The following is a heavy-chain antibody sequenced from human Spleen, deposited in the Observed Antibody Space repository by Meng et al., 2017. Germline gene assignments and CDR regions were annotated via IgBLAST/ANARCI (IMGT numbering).Heavy chain of an antibody. J-gene: IGHJ4*02. D-gene: IGHD3-22*01. CDR1: GFTFDDYA. CDR3: ARDRGLAYYYDSSGLDY. V-gene: IGHV3-43D*04. CDR2: ISWDGGST. Sequence: GESLKISCAASGFTFDDYAMHWVRQAPGKGLEWVSLISWDGGSTYYADSVKGRFTISRDNNKNSLYQQMNRRRAEDTALYYCARDRGLAYYYDSSGLDYWGQGTLVTVSS.